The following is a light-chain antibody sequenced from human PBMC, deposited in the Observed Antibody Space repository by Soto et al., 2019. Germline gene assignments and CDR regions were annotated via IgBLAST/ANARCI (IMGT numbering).Light chain of an antibody. Sequence: SYERTQPPSVSVAPGKTARISCGGNNIGSKIVHWYQRKPGQAPVLVIYSDPGLPSVIPELFSGSNSGNTATLTISRVEAGDEDDYYCQVWDSSSAQVVFGGGTKVTVL. CDR1: NIGSKI. V-gene: IGLV3-21*04. CDR2: SDP. CDR3: QVWDSSSAQVV. J-gene: IGLJ2*01.